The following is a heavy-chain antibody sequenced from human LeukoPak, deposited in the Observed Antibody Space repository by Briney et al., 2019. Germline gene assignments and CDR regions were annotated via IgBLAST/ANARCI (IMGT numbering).Heavy chain of an antibody. Sequence: SETLSLTCTVSGGSMSNYYWTWLRQPPGKGLEWIGYIYYSGSTNYNPSLESRVTISINTSKNQFSLILTSVTAADTAVYYCARPNSHYLGNAAFDIWGQGTMVTVSS. CDR2: IYYSGST. D-gene: IGHD4-11*01. CDR3: ARPNSHYLGNAAFDI. J-gene: IGHJ3*02. CDR1: GGSMSNYY. V-gene: IGHV4-59*01.